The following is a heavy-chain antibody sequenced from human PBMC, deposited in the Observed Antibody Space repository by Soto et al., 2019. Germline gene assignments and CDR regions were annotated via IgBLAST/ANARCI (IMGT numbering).Heavy chain of an antibody. V-gene: IGHV3-23*01. CDR1: GLTFSNYA. CDR3: AKDTDSSGYL. D-gene: IGHD3-22*01. CDR2: MSGSGGST. J-gene: IGHJ4*02. Sequence: PGGSLRLSCATSGLTFSNYAMSWVRQAPGGGLEWVSSMSGSGGSTYYADSVKGRFTISRDNSKNTLYLQMNSLRAEDTAVYYCAKDTDSSGYLWGQGTLVTVSS.